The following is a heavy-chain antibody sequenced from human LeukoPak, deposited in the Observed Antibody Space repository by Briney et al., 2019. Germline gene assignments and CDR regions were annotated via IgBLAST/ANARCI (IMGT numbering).Heavy chain of an antibody. CDR1: GYTVTPYV. CDR2: MKAYGGNT. D-gene: IGHD3-9*01. CDR3: ARGDVGVLRYFDWLYYFDH. J-gene: IGHJ4*02. Sequence: ASVNVSCTPSGYTVTPYVINWVPQASGLGLEGMGWMKAYGGNTGYAQKFQGRVTMTRNTSISTAYMELSSLRSEDTAVYYCARGDVGVLRYFDWLYYFDHWGQGTLVTVSS. V-gene: IGHV1-8*01.